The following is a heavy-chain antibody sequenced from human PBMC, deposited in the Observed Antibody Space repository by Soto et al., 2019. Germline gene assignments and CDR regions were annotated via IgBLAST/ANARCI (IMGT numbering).Heavy chain of an antibody. Sequence: EVQLLQSGGGLVQPGGSLRLSCAASGFIFSNYAMNWVRQAPGKGLEWVSIVTSRGDTTYYTDSVKGRFTISRDNSKNTLYLQVNSVTAEDTAVYYCAKDSLGGGLDYWGQGTLVRVSS. CDR1: GFIFSNYA. CDR3: AKDSLGGGLDY. J-gene: IGHJ4*02. CDR2: VTSRGDTT. V-gene: IGHV3-23*01. D-gene: IGHD3-16*01.